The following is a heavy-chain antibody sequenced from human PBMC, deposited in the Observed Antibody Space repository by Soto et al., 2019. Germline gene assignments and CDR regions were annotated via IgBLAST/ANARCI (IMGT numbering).Heavy chain of an antibody. CDR1: GGSISGSNW. Sequence: PSETLSLTCAVSGGSISGSNWWSWVRQPPGKGLEWIGEIYHSGSTNYNPSLKSRVTISVDTSKNQFSLKLSSVTAADTAVYYCARDRRAVAGPYYYYYGMDVWGQGTTVTVSS. J-gene: IGHJ6*02. V-gene: IGHV4-4*02. D-gene: IGHD6-19*01. CDR2: IYHSGST. CDR3: ARDRRAVAGPYYYYYGMDV.